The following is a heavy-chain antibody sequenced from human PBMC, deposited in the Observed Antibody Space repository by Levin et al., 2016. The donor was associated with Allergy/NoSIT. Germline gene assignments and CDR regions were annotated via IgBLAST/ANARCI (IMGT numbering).Heavy chain of an antibody. CDR2: INPNSGGT. CDR1: GYTFTGYY. Sequence: ASVKVSCKASGYTFTGYYMHWVRQAPGQGLEWMGWINPNSGGTNYAQKFQGRVTMTRDTSISTAYMELSRLRSDDTAVYYCARDRGDVLRFLEWSLDYGMDVWGQGTTVTVSS. V-gene: IGHV1-2*02. J-gene: IGHJ6*02. CDR3: ARDRGDVLRFLEWSLDYGMDV. D-gene: IGHD3-3*01.